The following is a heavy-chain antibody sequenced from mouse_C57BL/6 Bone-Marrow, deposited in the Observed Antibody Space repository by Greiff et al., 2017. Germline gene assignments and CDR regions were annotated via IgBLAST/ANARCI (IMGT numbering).Heavy chain of an antibody. CDR1: GYTFTSYW. J-gene: IGHJ1*03. CDR2: IHPNSGST. Sequence: QFQLQQPGAELVKPGASVKLSCKASGYTFTSYWMHWVKQRPGQGLELIGMIHPNSGSTNYNEKFKSKATLTVDKSSSTAYMQLSSLTSEDSAVYYCARLDSNYVDWYFDVWGTGTTVTVSS. CDR3: ARLDSNYVDWYFDV. V-gene: IGHV1-64*01. D-gene: IGHD2-5*01.